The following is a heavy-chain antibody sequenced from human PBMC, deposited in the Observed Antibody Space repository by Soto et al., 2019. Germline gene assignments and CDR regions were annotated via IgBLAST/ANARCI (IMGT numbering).Heavy chain of an antibody. CDR1: GGSFSGYY. Sequence: QVQLQQWGAGLLKPSETLSLTCAVYGGSFSGYYWNWIRQPPGKGLEWIGEIDHSGYTNYNPAIKSRVTVSVDTAKNQFSLRLTSVTAADTAGYYCARVRDWFDPWGQGTLVTVSS. J-gene: IGHJ5*02. V-gene: IGHV4-34*01. CDR2: IDHSGYT. D-gene: IGHD3-3*01. CDR3: ARVRDWFDP.